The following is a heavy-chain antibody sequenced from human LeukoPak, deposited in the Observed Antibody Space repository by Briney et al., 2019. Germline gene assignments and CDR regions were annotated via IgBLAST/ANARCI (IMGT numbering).Heavy chain of an antibody. CDR2: ISYDGSNK. D-gene: IGHD1-1*01. V-gene: IGHV3-30*03. CDR1: GFTFSSYG. Sequence: PGGSLRLSCAASGFTFSSYGMHWVRQAPGKGLEWVAVISYDGSNKYYADSVKGRFTISRDNSKNTLYLQMNSLRAEDTAVYYCARDRRTTTNSRGAFDIWGQGTMVTVSS. J-gene: IGHJ3*02. CDR3: ARDRRTTTNSRGAFDI.